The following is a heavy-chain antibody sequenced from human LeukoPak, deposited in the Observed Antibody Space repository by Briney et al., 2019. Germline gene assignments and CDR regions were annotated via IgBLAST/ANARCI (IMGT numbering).Heavy chain of an antibody. Sequence: LSGGSLRLSCAASGFTFDDYAMHWVRQAPGKGLEWVSGISWNSGSIGYADSVNGRFNISRDNAKNSLYLQMNSLRAEDTALYYCAKDAIAAAGTPYYYYGMDVWGQGTTVTVSS. V-gene: IGHV3-9*01. CDR1: GFTFDDYA. CDR2: ISWNSGSI. J-gene: IGHJ6*02. CDR3: AKDAIAAAGTPYYYYGMDV. D-gene: IGHD6-13*01.